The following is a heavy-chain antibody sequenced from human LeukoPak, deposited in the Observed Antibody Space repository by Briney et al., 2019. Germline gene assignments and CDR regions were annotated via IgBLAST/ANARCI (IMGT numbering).Heavy chain of an antibody. Sequence: ASVKVSCKASGYTFTSYAMHWVRQAPGQRLEWMGWINAGNGNTKYSQKFQGRVTMTTDTSTSTAYMELRSLRSDDTAVYYCARVSSLPVVTTGMLDYWGQGTLVTVSS. CDR3: ARVSSLPVVTTGMLDY. J-gene: IGHJ4*02. D-gene: IGHD4-23*01. V-gene: IGHV1-3*01. CDR1: GYTFTSYA. CDR2: INAGNGNT.